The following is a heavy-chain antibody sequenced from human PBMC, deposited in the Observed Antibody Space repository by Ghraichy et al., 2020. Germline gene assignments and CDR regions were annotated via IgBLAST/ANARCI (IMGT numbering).Heavy chain of an antibody. V-gene: IGHV3-66*02. Sequence: GGSLRLSCAASAFTVSRNHMSWVRQAPGKGLEWVSGIYSGGSTYYADSVKGRFTISRDNSKNTLYLQMNSLRAEDTAVYYCARDPYCSGGSGYSDSWGQGTLVTVSS. CDR3: ARDPYCSGGSGYSDS. D-gene: IGHD2-15*01. J-gene: IGHJ4*02. CDR1: AFTVSRNH. CDR2: IYSGGST.